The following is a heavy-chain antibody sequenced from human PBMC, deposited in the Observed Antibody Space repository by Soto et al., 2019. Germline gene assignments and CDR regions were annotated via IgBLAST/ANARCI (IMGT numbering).Heavy chain of an antibody. D-gene: IGHD3-3*01. CDR3: ARDGFDYDFWSGIDY. CDR2: ISYDGSNK. J-gene: IGHJ4*02. Sequence: GGSLRLSCAASGFTFSSYAMHWVRQAPGKGLEWVAVISYDGSNKYYADSVKGRFTISRDNSKNTLYLQMNSLRAEDTAVYYCARDGFDYDFWSGIDYWGQGTLVTVSS. CDR1: GFTFSSYA. V-gene: IGHV3-30-3*01.